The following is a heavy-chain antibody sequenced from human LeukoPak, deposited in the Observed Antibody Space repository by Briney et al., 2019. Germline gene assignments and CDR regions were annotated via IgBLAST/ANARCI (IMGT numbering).Heavy chain of an antibody. CDR2: ITTGGPNT. CDR3: AKDGGLWVSAHWGDS. D-gene: IGHD7-27*01. V-gene: IGHV3-23*01. CDR1: GFTFSAFY. Sequence: PGGSLRLSCEASGFTFSAFYMSWIRQAPGKGLKWVSTITTGGPNTYYADSVKGRFTVSRDDSKNTLYLQMNSLRAEDTAVYYCAKDGGLWVSAHWGDSWGRGTLVTVSS. J-gene: IGHJ4*02.